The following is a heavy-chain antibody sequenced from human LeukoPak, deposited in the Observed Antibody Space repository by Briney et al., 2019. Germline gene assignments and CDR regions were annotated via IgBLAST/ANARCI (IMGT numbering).Heavy chain of an antibody. D-gene: IGHD6-13*01. V-gene: IGHV4-34*01. CDR2: INHSGST. CDR1: GGSFSGYY. Sequence: SETLSHTCAVYGGSFSGYYWSWIRQPPGKGLEWIGEINHSGSTNYNPSLKSRVTISVDTSKNQFSLKLSSVTAADTAVYYCARCATYSSSWLDIWGQGTMVTVSS. CDR3: ARCATYSSSWLDI. J-gene: IGHJ3*02.